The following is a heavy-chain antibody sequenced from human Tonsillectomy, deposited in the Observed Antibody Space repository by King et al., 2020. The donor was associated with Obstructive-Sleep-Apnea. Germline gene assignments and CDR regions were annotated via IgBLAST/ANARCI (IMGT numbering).Heavy chain of an antibody. D-gene: IGHD2-21*01. CDR1: GFTFDEYA. V-gene: IGHV3-43D*03. J-gene: IGHJ4*02. Sequence: VQLVESGGVVVQPGGSLRLSCAASGFTFDEYAIGWGRQAPGEGLEWVSLICLDGCRIYDGDFVKGRFNISRDHSNKSLCLQMNSLRPEDTALYYCAKMGGCGWGWVDYWGQGTLVTVPS. CDR2: ICLDGCRI. CDR3: AKMGGCGWGWVDY.